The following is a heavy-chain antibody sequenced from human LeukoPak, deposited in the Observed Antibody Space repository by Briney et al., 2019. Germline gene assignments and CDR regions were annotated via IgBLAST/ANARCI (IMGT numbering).Heavy chain of an antibody. D-gene: IGHD3-9*01. J-gene: IGHJ4*02. CDR1: GGSFSGYY. CDR2: INHSGST. V-gene: IGHV4-34*01. Sequence: SETLSLTCAVYGGSFSGYYWSWIRQPPGKGLEWIGEINHSGSTNYNPSLKSRVTISVDTSKNQFSLKLSSVTAADTAVYYCAREKLRYFDWLRTSYFDYWGQGTLVTVSS. CDR3: AREKLRYFDWLRTSYFDY.